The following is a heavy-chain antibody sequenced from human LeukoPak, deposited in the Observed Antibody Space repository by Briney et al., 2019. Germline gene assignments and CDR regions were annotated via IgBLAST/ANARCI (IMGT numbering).Heavy chain of an antibody. CDR3: ARLYGYSYGYPCYFDY. Sequence: SETPSLTCTVSGGSISSSSYYWGWIRQPPGKGLEWIGSIYYSGSTYYNPSLKSRVTISVDTSKNQFSLKLSSVTAADTAVYYCARLYGYSYGYPCYFDYWGQGTLVTVSS. V-gene: IGHV4-39*01. J-gene: IGHJ4*02. D-gene: IGHD5-18*01. CDR1: GGSISSSSYY. CDR2: IYYSGST.